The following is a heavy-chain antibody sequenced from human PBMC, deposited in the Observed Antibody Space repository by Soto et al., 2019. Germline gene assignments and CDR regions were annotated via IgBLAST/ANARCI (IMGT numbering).Heavy chain of an antibody. CDR1: GFTVNSNH. Sequence: GGSLRLSCAASGFTVNSNHLSWVRQAPGKGLEWVSVIYSGGRTYYADSVKGRFIISRDNFNNTLYLQMNSLRAEDTAVYYCARESHRDYDFWSGYYPYFDYWGQGTLVTVSS. J-gene: IGHJ4*02. D-gene: IGHD3-3*01. CDR3: ARESHRDYDFWSGYYPYFDY. CDR2: IYSGGRT. V-gene: IGHV3-66*01.